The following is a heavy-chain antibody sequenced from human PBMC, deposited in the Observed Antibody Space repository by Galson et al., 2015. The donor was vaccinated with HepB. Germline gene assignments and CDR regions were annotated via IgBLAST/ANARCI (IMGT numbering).Heavy chain of an antibody. J-gene: IGHJ4*02. Sequence: SLRLSCAASGFTFSSFAMSWVRQAPGKGLEWVATLSGTDDITRYADSVEGRFTISRDNSKNTLYLQLNSLRGEDSALYYCAKDGENNKYYRWVDYWGQGTLVTVS. CDR2: LSGTDDIT. D-gene: IGHD2/OR15-2a*01. V-gene: IGHV3-23*01. CDR1: GFTFSSFA. CDR3: AKDGENNKYYRWVDY.